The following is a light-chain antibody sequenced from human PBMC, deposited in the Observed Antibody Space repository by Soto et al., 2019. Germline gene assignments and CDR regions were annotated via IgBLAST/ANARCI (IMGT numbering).Light chain of an antibody. J-gene: IGKJ2*01. CDR3: QQYNSYST. CDR2: AAS. V-gene: IGKV1-5*01. CDR1: QSISSW. Sequence: DIQMTQSPSTLSASVGDRVTITCRASQSISSWLAWYQQKPGKAPKLLIYAASTLEIGVPSRFSGCGSGTDFTLTISSLQPDDFATYFCQQYNSYSTFGQGTKLEIK.